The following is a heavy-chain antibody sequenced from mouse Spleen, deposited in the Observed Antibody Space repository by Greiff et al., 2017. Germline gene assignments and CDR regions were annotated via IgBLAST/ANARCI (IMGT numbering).Heavy chain of an antibody. CDR2: ISNGGGST. Sequence: EVQLQESGGGLVQPGGSLKLSCATSGFTFSDYYMYWVRQTPEKRLEWVAYISNGGGSTYYPDTVKGRFTISRDNAKNTLYLQMSRLKSEDTAMYYCARRPYYGNYFDYWGQGTTLTVSS. CDR1: GFTFSDYY. D-gene: IGHD2-10*01. V-gene: IGHV5-12*02. J-gene: IGHJ2*01. CDR3: ARRPYYGNYFDY.